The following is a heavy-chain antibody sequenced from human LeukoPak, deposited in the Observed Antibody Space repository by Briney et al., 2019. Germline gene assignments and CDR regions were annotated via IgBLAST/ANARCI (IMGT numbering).Heavy chain of an antibody. CDR2: IYPRDGST. Sequence: ASVKVSCKASGYTFTSNYIHWVRQAPGQGLEWMGMIYPRDGSTSYAQKFQGRVTVTRDTSTSTVHMELSGLRSEDTAAYYCARDQEGFDYWGQGTLVTVSS. CDR3: ARDQEGFDY. V-gene: IGHV1-46*01. CDR1: GYTFTSNY. J-gene: IGHJ4*02.